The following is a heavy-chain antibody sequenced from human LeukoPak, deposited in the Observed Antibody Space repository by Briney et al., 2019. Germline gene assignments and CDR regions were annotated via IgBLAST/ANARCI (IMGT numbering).Heavy chain of an antibody. V-gene: IGHV3-64*01. J-gene: IGHJ4*02. CDR1: GFTFSSYA. Sequence: PGGSLRLAFAASGFTFSSYAMHWGRQAPGKGLEYVSAISINGGSTYYANSVKCRFTISRANSKHLLYLQMGSLRAEEMAVYYCARSVGATRGETDYWGQGTLVTVSS. CDR3: ARSVGATRGETDY. CDR2: ISINGGST. D-gene: IGHD1-26*01.